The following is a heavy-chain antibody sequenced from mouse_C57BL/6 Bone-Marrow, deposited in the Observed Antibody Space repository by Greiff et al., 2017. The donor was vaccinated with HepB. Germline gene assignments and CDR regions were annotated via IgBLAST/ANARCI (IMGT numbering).Heavy chain of an antibody. CDR1: GYSITSGYY. CDR2: ISYDGRN. Sequence: DVKLQESGPGLVKPSQSLSLTCSVTGYSITSGYYWNWIRQFPGNKLEWMGYISYDGRNNYNPSLKNRISITRDTSKNQFFLKLNSVTTEDTATYYCATDAYYVYWGQGTTLTVSS. D-gene: IGHD1-1*01. V-gene: IGHV3-6*01. CDR3: ATDAYYVY. J-gene: IGHJ2*01.